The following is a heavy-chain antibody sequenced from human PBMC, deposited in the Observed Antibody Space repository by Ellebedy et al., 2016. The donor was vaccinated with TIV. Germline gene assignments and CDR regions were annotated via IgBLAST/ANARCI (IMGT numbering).Heavy chain of an antibody. D-gene: IGHD4-23*01. CDR3: AREGIYGGGGAFDI. CDR1: GFTFSSYG. Sequence: GGSLRLSXAASGFTFSSYGMHWVRQAPGKGLEWVAVISYDGSNKYYADSVKGRFTISRDNSKNTLYLQMNSLRAEDTAVYYCAREGIYGGGGAFDIWGQGTMVTVSS. J-gene: IGHJ3*02. CDR2: ISYDGSNK. V-gene: IGHV3-30*03.